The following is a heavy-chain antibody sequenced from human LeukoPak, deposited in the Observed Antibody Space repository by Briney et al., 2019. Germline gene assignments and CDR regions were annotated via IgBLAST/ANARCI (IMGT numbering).Heavy chain of an antibody. CDR3: ARGYSYVAEYFQH. CDR1: GGSFSGYY. CDR2: INHSGST. Sequence: PSETLSLTCAVYGGSFSGYYWSWIRQPPGKGLEWIGEINHSGSTNYNPSLKSRVTMSVDTSKNQFSLKLSSVTAADTAVYYCARGYSYVAEYFQHWGQGTLVTVSS. J-gene: IGHJ1*01. V-gene: IGHV4-34*01. D-gene: IGHD5-18*01.